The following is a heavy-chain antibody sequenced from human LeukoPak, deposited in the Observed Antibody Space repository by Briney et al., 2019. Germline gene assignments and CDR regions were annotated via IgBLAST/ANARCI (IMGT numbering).Heavy chain of an antibody. Sequence: GASVKVSCKASGGTFSSYAISWVRQAPGQGLEWMGGIIPIFGTANYAQKFQGRVTITADESTSTAYMELSSLRSEDTAVYYCASWRDGYWAFDMWGQGTMVTVSS. CDR2: IIPIFGTA. CDR3: ASWRDGYWAFDM. CDR1: GGTFSSYA. D-gene: IGHD5-24*01. V-gene: IGHV1-69*13. J-gene: IGHJ3*02.